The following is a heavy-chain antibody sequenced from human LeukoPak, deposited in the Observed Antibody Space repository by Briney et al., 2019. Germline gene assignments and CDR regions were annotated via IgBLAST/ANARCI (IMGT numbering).Heavy chain of an antibody. J-gene: IGHJ3*02. CDR1: GGSISSSSYY. CDR2: IYYSGST. V-gene: IGHV4-39*01. D-gene: IGHD6-6*01. CDR3: ARVARRMDDAFDI. Sequence: PSETLSLTCTVSGGSISSSSYYWGWIRQPPGKGLEWIGSIYYSGSTYYNPSLKSRVTISVDTSKNQFSLKLSSVTAADTAVYYCARVARRMDDAFDIWGQGTMVTVSP.